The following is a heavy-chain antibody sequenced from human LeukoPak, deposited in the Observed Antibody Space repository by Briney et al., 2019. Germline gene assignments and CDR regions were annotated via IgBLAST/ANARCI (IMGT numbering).Heavy chain of an antibody. V-gene: IGHV1-46*01. CDR1: RYTFTSYY. J-gene: IGHJ4*02. CDR3: ARVGEHSPAVDY. Sequence: ASVTVSFKASRYTFTSYYMHWVRQAPGQGLEWMGIINPSGGSTSYAQKFQGRVTITRDTSTSTVYMELSSLRSEDTAVYYCARVGEHSPAVDYWGQGTLVTVSS. D-gene: IGHD3-16*01. CDR2: INPSGGST.